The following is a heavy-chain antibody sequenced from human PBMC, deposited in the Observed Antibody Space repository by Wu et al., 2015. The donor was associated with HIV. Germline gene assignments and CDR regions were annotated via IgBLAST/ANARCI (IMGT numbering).Heavy chain of an antibody. D-gene: IGHD1-26*01. J-gene: IGHJ6*02. Sequence: QVQLVQSGAEVKKPGASVKVSCKASGYTFTGYYMHWVRQAPGQGLEWMGWINPNSGGTNYAQKFQGRVTMTRDTSISTAYMELSRLRSDDTAVYYCAREPIVGALGLYYGMDVWGQGTTVTVSS. CDR2: INPNSGGT. CDR3: AREPIVGALGLYYGMDV. CDR1: GYTFTGYY. V-gene: IGHV1-2*02.